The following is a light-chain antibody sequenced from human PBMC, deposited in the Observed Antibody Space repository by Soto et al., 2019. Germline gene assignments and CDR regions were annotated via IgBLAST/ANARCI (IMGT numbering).Light chain of an antibody. Sequence: QSVLTQPPSASGTPGQRVTISCSGSSSNIGSNYVYWYQQLPGTAPKLLIYRNNQRPSGVPDRFSSSASGTSASLAISGLRSEDEADYYCAAWDDSLSGVVFGGGTKLTVL. CDR3: AAWDDSLSGVV. CDR2: RNN. V-gene: IGLV1-47*01. CDR1: SSNIGSNY. J-gene: IGLJ2*01.